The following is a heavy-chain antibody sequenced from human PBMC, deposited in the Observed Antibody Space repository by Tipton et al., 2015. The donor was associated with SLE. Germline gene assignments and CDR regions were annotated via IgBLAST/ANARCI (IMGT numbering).Heavy chain of an antibody. CDR1: GGSFSDYY. Sequence: TLSLTCAVYGGSFSDYYWSWIRQHPGKGLEWLGYIYYSGSTYYNPSLKSRVTISADTSKNQFSLKLSSVTAADTAVYYCARHAGGSSWPYFDYWGQGTLVTVSS. D-gene: IGHD6-13*01. CDR2: IYYSGST. V-gene: IGHV4-31*11. J-gene: IGHJ4*02. CDR3: ARHAGGSSWPYFDY.